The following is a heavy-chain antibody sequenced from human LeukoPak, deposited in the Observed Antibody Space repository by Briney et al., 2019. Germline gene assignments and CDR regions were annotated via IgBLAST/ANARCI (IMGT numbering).Heavy chain of an antibody. V-gene: IGHV4-34*01. D-gene: IGHD4-17*01. Sequence: PSETLSLTCAVYGGSFSGYYWSWIRQPPGKGLEWIGEINHSGSTNYNPSLKSRVTISVDTSKNQFSLKLSSVTAADTAVYYCAGPYGHDAFDIWGQGTMVTVSS. CDR3: AGPYGHDAFDI. CDR2: INHSGST. J-gene: IGHJ3*02. CDR1: GGSFSGYY.